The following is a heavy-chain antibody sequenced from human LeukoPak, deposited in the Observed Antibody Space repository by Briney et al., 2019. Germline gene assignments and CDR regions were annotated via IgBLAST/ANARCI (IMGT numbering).Heavy chain of an antibody. V-gene: IGHV1-8*01. CDR1: GYTFTSYD. D-gene: IGHD3-10*01. CDR2: MNPNSGNT. J-gene: IGHJ5*02. CDR3: ARDVTMVRDSRDWFDP. Sequence: ASVKVSCKASGYTFTSYDINWVRQATGQGLEWMGWMNPNSGNTGYAQKFQGRVTRTRNTSISTAYMELSSLRSEDTAVYYCARDVTMVRDSRDWFDPWGQGTLVTVSS.